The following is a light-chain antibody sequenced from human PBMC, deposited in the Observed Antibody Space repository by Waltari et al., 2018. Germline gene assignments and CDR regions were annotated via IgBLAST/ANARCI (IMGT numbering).Light chain of an antibody. CDR2: GVS. CDR3: QHFGSSRLT. J-gene: IGKJ4*01. Sequence: EIVLTQSPGTLSLSPGDRATLSCRASQTVYRSYLAWYQQKFGQAPRLLIYGVSQRATGIPDRFSGSGSGTDFTLTISRLEPEDFAVYYCQHFGSSRLTFGGGTKVEI. V-gene: IGKV3-20*01. CDR1: QTVYRSY.